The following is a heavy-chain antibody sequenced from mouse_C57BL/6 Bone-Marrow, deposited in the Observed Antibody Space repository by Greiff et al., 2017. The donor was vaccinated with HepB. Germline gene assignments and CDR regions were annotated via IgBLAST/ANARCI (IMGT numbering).Heavy chain of an antibody. J-gene: IGHJ4*01. CDR2: IHPNSGST. CDR1: GYTFTSYW. Sequence: QVHVKQPGAELVKPGASVKLSCKASGYTFTSYWMHWVKQRPGQGLEWIGMIHPNSGSTNYNEKFKSKATLTVDKSSSTAYMQLSSLTSEDSAVYYCARELREAMDYWGPGTSVTVSS. V-gene: IGHV1-64*01. D-gene: IGHD2-12*01. CDR3: ARELREAMDY.